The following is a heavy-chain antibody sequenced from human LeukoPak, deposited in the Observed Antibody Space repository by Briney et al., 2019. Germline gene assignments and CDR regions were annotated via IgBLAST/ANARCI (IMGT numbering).Heavy chain of an antibody. D-gene: IGHD1-26*01. CDR3: ASLHSGSYYGGSYFDY. CDR1: SGSLSRGTYF. CDR2: DHYTGST. J-gene: IGHJ4*02. V-gene: IGHV4-39*01. Sequence: SETLSLTCTVSSGSLSRGTYFWGRIRQAPGEGLEWIGTDHYTGSTYYSPSLKSRVTISVDTSKNQYSLKLSSVTAADTAVYYCASLHSGSYYGGSYFDYWGQGTLVTVSS.